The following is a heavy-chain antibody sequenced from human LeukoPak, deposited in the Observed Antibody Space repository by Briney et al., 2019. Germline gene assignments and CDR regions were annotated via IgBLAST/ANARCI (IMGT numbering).Heavy chain of an antibody. CDR3: ARDSEVIFPSQRGGRTTVVTVLGGGAFDI. J-gene: IGHJ3*02. D-gene: IGHD4-23*01. V-gene: IGHV3-21*01. CDR2: ISSSSSYI. CDR1: GFTFSSYS. Sequence: GGSLRLSCAASGFTFSSYSMNWVRQAPGKGLEGVSSISSSSSYIYYADSVKGRFTISRDNAKNSLYLQMHSLRAEDTAVYYCARDSEVIFPSQRGGRTTVVTVLGGGAFDIWGQGTMVTVSS.